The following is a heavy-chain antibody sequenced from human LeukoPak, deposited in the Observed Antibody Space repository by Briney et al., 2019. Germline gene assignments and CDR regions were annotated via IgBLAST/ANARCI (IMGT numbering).Heavy chain of an antibody. CDR1: GSTFSSYR. J-gene: IGHJ4*02. V-gene: IGHV3-74*01. D-gene: IGHD3-22*01. CDR3: VAYDSSGYYNY. CDR2: INSDESIT. Sequence: GGSLRLSCAASGSTFSSYRMHWVRQAPGKGLVWVSHINSDESITNSADSVKGRFTISRDNAKNTLYLQMNSLRAEDTAVYYCVAYDSSGYYNYWGQGTLVTVSS.